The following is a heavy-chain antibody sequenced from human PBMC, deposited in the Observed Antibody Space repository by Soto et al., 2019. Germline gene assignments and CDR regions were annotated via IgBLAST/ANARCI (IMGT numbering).Heavy chain of an antibody. CDR1: GGPVSSGRYL. V-gene: IGHV4-61*01. CDR2: ISYIGTT. Sequence: PSXTLSLTCTVSGGPVSSGRYLWSWIRQPPGKVLQYIGYISYIGTTNYNPSLKSRVTISRDTSRNRFSLRLTSVSAADTAVYYCARLDDYQPDYWGQGALVTVSS. CDR3: ARLDDYQPDY. D-gene: IGHD5-12*01. J-gene: IGHJ4*02.